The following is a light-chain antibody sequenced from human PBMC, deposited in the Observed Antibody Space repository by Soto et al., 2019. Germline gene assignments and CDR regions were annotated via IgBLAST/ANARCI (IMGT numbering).Light chain of an antibody. J-gene: IGLJ1*01. V-gene: IGLV2-14*01. CDR2: DVS. CDR1: SSDVGGYNY. CDR3: SSYTSSDTRA. Sequence: QSVLTQPASVSGSPGQSITISCTGTSSDVGGYNYVSWYQQHPGKAPKLMIYDVSNRPSGVSNRFSGSKSDNTASLTISGLQAEDEADYYCSSYTSSDTRAFGTGTKVTAL.